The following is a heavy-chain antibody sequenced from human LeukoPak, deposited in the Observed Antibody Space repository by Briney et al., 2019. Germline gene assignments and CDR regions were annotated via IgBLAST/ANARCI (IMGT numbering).Heavy chain of an antibody. D-gene: IGHD3-3*01. CDR3: ARDKEGFYDFWSGPNAFDI. J-gene: IGHJ3*02. Sequence: GSSVKVSCKASGGTFSSYTISWVRQAPGQGLEWIGRIIPILGIANYAQKFQGRVTITADKSTSTAYMELSSLRSEDTAVYYCARDKEGFYDFWSGPNAFDIWGQGTMVTVSS. CDR2: IIPILGIA. CDR1: GGTFSSYT. V-gene: IGHV1-69*04.